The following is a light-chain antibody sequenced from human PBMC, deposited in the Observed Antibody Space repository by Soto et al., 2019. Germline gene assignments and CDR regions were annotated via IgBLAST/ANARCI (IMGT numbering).Light chain of an antibody. Sequence: DIQMTQSPSTLSASVGDRVTITCRASQSISSWLAWYQQKPGKAPKLLIYKASTLQSGVPSRFSGSGSGTEFTLAISRLHPDDSATYYCQQYNDNWTFGQGTKVEIK. CDR1: QSISSW. J-gene: IGKJ1*01. CDR3: QQYNDNWT. V-gene: IGKV1-5*03. CDR2: KAS.